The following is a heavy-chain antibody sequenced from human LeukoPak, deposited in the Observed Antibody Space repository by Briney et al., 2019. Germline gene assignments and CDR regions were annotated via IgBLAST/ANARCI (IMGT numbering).Heavy chain of an antibody. V-gene: IGHV4-38-2*01. CDR2: IYHSGST. J-gene: IGHJ4*02. CDR1: SYSISSGYY. CDR3: ARGWRPYFDY. Sequence: SPSETLSLTCAVSSYSISSGYYWGWIRQPPGKGLEWVGNIYHSGSTSYNPSLRSRVTISVDTSRNQFSLKLSSVTAADTAVYYCARGWRPYFDYWGQGTLVTVSS.